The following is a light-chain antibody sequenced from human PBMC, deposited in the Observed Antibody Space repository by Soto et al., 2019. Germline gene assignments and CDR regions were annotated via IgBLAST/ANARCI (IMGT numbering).Light chain of an antibody. J-gene: IGLJ1*01. CDR1: SSNIGAGYD. V-gene: IGLV1-40*01. Sequence: QSVLTQPPSVSGAPGQRVTISCTGSSSNIGAGYDVHWYQQLPGTAPKLLIFSNNYRPSGVPDRFSGSKSGTSASLAITGLQAEDEADYYCQSYDSSLSGSYVFGTGTKVTVL. CDR2: SNN. CDR3: QSYDSSLSGSYV.